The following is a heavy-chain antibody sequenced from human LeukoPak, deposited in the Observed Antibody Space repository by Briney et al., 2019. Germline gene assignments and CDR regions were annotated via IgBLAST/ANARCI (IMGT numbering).Heavy chain of an antibody. CDR2: IKQDGSEK. Sequence: PGGSLRLSCAASGFTFSSYWMSWVRQAPGKGLEWVANIKQDGSEKYYVDSVKGRFTISRDNAKNSLYLQMNSLRAEDTAVYYCTRERDSSVYYYPTYLDYWGQGTLVTVSS. CDR3: TRERDSSVYYYPTYLDY. V-gene: IGHV3-7*01. CDR1: GFTFSSYW. D-gene: IGHD3-22*01. J-gene: IGHJ4*02.